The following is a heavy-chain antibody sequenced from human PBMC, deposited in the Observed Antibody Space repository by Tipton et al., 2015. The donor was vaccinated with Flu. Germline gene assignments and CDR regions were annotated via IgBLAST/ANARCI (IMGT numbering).Heavy chain of an antibody. CDR3: ARGNIWGSYRSLPWD. CDR1: GYSISSGYY. V-gene: IGHV4-38-2*02. CDR2: IYHSGST. J-gene: IGHJ4*02. D-gene: IGHD3-16*02. Sequence: TLSLTCTVSGYSISSGYYWGWIRQPPGKGLEWIGSIYHSGSTYYNPSLKSRVTISVDTSKNQFSLKLSSVTAADTAVYYCARGNIWGSYRSLPWDWGRGTLVTVSS.